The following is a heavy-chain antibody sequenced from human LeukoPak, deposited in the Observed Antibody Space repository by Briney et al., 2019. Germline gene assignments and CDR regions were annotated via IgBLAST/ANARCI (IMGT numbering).Heavy chain of an antibody. CDR2: ISYDGSNK. Sequence: GGSLRLSCAASGFTFSSYGMHWVRQAPGKGLEWVAVISYDGSNKYYADSVKGRFTISRDNSKNTLYLQMNSLRAEDTALYYCAKDLHSSASCYWGQGALVTVSS. CDR1: GFTFSSYG. D-gene: IGHD3-22*01. J-gene: IGHJ4*02. V-gene: IGHV3-30*18. CDR3: AKDLHSSASCY.